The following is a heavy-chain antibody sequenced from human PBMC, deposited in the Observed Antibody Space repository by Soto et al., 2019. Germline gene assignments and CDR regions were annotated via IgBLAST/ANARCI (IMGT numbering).Heavy chain of an antibody. D-gene: IGHD6-6*01. CDR3: ARRARPDFYYMDV. CDR2: ISSNGVGT. CDR1: GFTLSGYA. Sequence: GGSLRLSCAASGFTLSGYAMDWVRQAPGKGLEYVSGISSNGVGTYYANSVQGRFTISRDNSRNTVYLQMGSLRPEDMAVYYCARRARPDFYYMDVWGKGTKVTVSS. V-gene: IGHV3-64*01. J-gene: IGHJ6*03.